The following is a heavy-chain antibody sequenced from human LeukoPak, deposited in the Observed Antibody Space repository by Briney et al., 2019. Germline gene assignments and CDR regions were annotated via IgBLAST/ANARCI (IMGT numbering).Heavy chain of an antibody. Sequence: GGSLRLSCAASGFTFDDYAMHWVRHAPGKGLEWVSGISWNSGVTGYADSVKGRFTISRDNAKNSLYLQMNSLRADDTALYYCATGRGWKQQLTPLDYWGQGTQVTVSS. D-gene: IGHD6-13*01. CDR1: GFTFDDYA. CDR3: ATGRGWKQQLTPLDY. CDR2: ISWNSGVT. J-gene: IGHJ4*02. V-gene: IGHV3-9*01.